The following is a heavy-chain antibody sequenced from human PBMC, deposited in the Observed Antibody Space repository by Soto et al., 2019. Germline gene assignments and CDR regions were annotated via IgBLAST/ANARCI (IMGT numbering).Heavy chain of an antibody. J-gene: IGHJ4*02. CDR1: GYTFSNFW. D-gene: IGHD6-13*01. CDR3: ARSPRSSPYFDY. CDR2: IYPGDHET. V-gene: IGHV5-51*01. Sequence: GESLKISCQCSGYTFSNFWIGWVRQLPGKGLEWMGIIYPGDHETRYSPSFHGKVTISADKSINTAYLQWNSLEASDTAFYFCARSPRSSPYFDYWGQGTLVTVSS.